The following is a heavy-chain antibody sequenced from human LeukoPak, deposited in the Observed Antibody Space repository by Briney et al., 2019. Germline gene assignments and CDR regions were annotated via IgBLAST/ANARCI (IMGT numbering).Heavy chain of an antibody. V-gene: IGHV3-30*02. Sequence: PGGSLRLSCAASGFTFSSYGMHWVRQAPGKGLEWVAFIRYDGSNKYYADSVRGRFTISRDNSKNTLYLQMNSLRAEDTAVYYCAKEALRFLEWLFGYYMDVWGKGTTVTVSS. CDR1: GFTFSSYG. J-gene: IGHJ6*03. CDR2: IRYDGSNK. CDR3: AKEALRFLEWLFGYYMDV. D-gene: IGHD3-3*01.